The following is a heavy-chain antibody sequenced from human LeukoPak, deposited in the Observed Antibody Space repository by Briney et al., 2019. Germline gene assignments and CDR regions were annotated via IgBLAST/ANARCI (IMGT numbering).Heavy chain of an antibody. J-gene: IGHJ3*02. V-gene: IGHV3-11*04. Sequence: GGSLRLSCAASGFTFSDYYMSWIRQAPGKGLEWVSYISSSGSTIYYADSVKGRFTISRDNAKNSLYLQMNSLRAEDTAVYYCARARRIAACPDAFDIWGQGTMVTVSS. CDR2: ISSSGSTI. CDR3: ARARRIAACPDAFDI. CDR1: GFTFSDYY. D-gene: IGHD6-6*01.